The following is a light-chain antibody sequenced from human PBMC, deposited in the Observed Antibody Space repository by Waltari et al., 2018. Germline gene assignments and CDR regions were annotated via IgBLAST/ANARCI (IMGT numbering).Light chain of an antibody. J-gene: IGLJ2*01. V-gene: IGLV1-47*01. CDR1: TFPLGTNY. CDR3: ATWDDRLRGPV. CDR2: KNH. Sequence: QAVLTPPPSASGTPGQTVTISCSGRTFPLGTNYVRCSQHPPETAPKLLIYKNHERPSGVPDRFSGSKSGTSASLAISGLRSEDEADYFCATWDDRLRGPVFGGGTKVTVL.